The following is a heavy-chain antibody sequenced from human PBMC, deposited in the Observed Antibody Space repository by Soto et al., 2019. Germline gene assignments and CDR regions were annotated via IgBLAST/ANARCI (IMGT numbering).Heavy chain of an antibody. CDR2: IYYSGST. CDR1: GGSISSSSYY. Sequence: QLQLQESGPGLVKPSETLSLTCTVSGGSISSSSYYWGWIRQPPGKGLEWIGSIYYSGSTYYNPSLKSRVTHPVDTSKNQFSLKLSSVTAADTAVYYCASPDPYAAAPSYSAFDIWGQGTMVTVSS. CDR3: ASPDPYAAAPSYSAFDI. J-gene: IGHJ3*02. D-gene: IGHD2-15*01. V-gene: IGHV4-39*01.